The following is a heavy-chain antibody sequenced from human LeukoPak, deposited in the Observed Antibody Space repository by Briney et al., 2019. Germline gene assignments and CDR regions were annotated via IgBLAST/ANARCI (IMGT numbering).Heavy chain of an antibody. Sequence: GRSLRLSCAASGFTFSSYGMHWVRQAPGKGLEWVAVISYDGSNKYYADSVKGRFTISRDNSKNTLYLQVNSLRAEDTAVYYCAKGLSDYWGQGTLVTVSS. CDR2: ISYDGSNK. D-gene: IGHD4/OR15-4a*01. J-gene: IGHJ4*02. V-gene: IGHV3-30*18. CDR1: GFTFSSYG. CDR3: AKGLSDY.